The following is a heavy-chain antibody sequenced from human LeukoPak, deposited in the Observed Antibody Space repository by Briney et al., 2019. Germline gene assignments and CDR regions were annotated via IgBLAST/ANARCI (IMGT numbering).Heavy chain of an antibody. J-gene: IGHJ4*02. V-gene: IGHV1-69*13. CDR3: ASSPAYYYDSSGLPPWDY. CDR1: GGTSSSYA. CDR2: IIPIFGTA. D-gene: IGHD3-22*01. Sequence: ASVKVSCKASGGTSSSYAISWVRQAPGQGLEWMGGIIPIFGTANYAQKFQGRVTITADESTSTAYMELSSLRSEDTAVYYCASSPAYYYDSSGLPPWDYWGQGTLVTVSS.